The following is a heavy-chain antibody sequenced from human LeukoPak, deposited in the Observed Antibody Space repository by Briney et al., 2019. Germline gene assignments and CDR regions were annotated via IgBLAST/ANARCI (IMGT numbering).Heavy chain of an antibody. V-gene: IGHV3-7*01. CDR1: SFTFSRYW. CDR2: INQVGSEE. J-gene: IGHJ4*02. CDR3: ARGGFTTDY. D-gene: IGHD1-14*01. Sequence: GGSLRLSCTASSFTFSRYWMSWARQAPGKGLEWVANINQVGSEEHCVDSVRGRFTISRDNAKNSLFLQMNSLRVEDTAIYYCARGGFTTDYWGQGVLVTVSS.